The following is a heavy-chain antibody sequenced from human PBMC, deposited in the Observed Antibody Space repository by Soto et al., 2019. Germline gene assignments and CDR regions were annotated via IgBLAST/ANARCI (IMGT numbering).Heavy chain of an antibody. D-gene: IGHD2-21*01. CDR1: GYTFTSYY. Sequence: QVQLVQSGAEVKKPGASVKVSCKASGYTFTSYYIHWERQAPGQGLEWMGIVNPIGGSTYYAQKFQGRVTMTSDTSTSTAYMELSGLRFEDTAVYYCAIASVDGMFYWGQGTLVTVSS. CDR3: AIASVDGMFY. J-gene: IGHJ4*02. V-gene: IGHV1-46*01. CDR2: VNPIGGST.